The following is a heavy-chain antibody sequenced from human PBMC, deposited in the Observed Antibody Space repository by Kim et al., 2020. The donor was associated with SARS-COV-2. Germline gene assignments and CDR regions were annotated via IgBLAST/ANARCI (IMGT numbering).Heavy chain of an antibody. V-gene: IGHV3-48*03. CDR2: ISSSGSTI. Sequence: GGSLRLSCAASGFTFSSYEMNWVRQAPGKGLEWVSYISSSGSTIYYADSVKGRFTISRDNAKNSLYLQMNSLRAEDTAVYYCAHSYPFPDHYFDYWGQGTLVTVSS. CDR1: GFTFSSYE. CDR3: AHSYPFPDHYFDY. D-gene: IGHD5-18*01. J-gene: IGHJ4*02.